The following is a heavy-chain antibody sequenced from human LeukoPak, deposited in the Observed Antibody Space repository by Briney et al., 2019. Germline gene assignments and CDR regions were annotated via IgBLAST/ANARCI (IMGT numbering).Heavy chain of an antibody. CDR2: IYYSGVS. Sequence: SETLSLTCSVSDDSITMYYWTWIRQPPGKGLEWIGSIYYSGVSYYNTSLKSRVTISVDTSKNQFSLNLNSVTAADTAFYYCASDRIWFGESTNEYWGQGTLVTVSS. J-gene: IGHJ4*02. CDR3: ASDRIWFGESTNEY. V-gene: IGHV4-59*05. CDR1: DDSITMYY. D-gene: IGHD3-10*01.